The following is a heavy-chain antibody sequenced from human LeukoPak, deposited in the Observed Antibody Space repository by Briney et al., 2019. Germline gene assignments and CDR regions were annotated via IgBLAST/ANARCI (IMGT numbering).Heavy chain of an antibody. J-gene: IGHJ4*02. CDR1: GGSISSSNW. Sequence: SETLSLTCAVSGGSISSSNWWSRVRQPPGKGLEWIGEIYHGGSTNYNPSLKSRVTISVDTSKNQFSLKLSSVTAADTAVYYCARVYCTNGVCQYFDYWGQGTLVTVSS. CDR3: ARVYCTNGVCQYFDY. D-gene: IGHD2-8*01. V-gene: IGHV4-4*02. CDR2: IYHGGST.